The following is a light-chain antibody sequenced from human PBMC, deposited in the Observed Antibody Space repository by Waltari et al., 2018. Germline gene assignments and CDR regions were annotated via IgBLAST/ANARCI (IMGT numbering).Light chain of an antibody. Sequence: EIVLTQSPATLSLSPGERATLSCRASQSVSSYLAWYQQKPGQAPRLLLYDASNRATGIPARFSGSGSGTDFTLTISSLEPEDFAVYYCQQRSNLPPEYTFGQGTKLEIK. CDR1: QSVSSY. V-gene: IGKV3-11*01. CDR2: DAS. CDR3: QQRSNLPPEYT. J-gene: IGKJ2*01.